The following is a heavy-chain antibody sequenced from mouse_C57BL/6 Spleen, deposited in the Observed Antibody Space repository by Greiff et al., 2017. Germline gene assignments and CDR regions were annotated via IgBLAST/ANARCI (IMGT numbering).Heavy chain of an antibody. CDR1: GFTFSSYA. D-gene: IGHD2-4*01. Sequence: EVMLVESGEGLVKPGGSLKLSCAASGFTFSSYAMSWVRQTPEKRLEWVAYISSGGDYIYYADTVKGRFTISRDNARNTLYLQMSSLKSEDTAMYYCTREGYDYEGFAYWGQGTLVTVSA. V-gene: IGHV5-9-1*02. CDR3: TREGYDYEGFAY. CDR2: ISSGGDYI. J-gene: IGHJ3*01.